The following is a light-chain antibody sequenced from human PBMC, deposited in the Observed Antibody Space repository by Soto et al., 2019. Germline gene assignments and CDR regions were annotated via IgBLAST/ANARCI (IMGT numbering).Light chain of an antibody. CDR1: QGVWSY. CDR2: DAY. V-gene: IGKV3-11*01. Sequence: EIGLKHSPATLSLSPGERATRSWRAIQGVWSYLARYQPKPGQAPRFLLYDAYNRATCIPARVSGSGSGTDFPPTVSRLEPVDFAVYYCQQRSNWPPSITFRQGTRLE. J-gene: IGKJ5*01. CDR3: QQRSNWPPSIT.